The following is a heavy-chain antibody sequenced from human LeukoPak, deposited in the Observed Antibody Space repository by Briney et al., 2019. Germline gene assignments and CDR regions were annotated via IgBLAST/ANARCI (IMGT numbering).Heavy chain of an antibody. CDR1: GFTFSNAW. V-gene: IGHV3-23*01. D-gene: IGHD5-12*01. CDR2: ISGSGGST. CDR3: AKQDIVATISLNYDY. Sequence: GGSLRLSCAASGFTFSNAWMNWVRQAPGKGLEWVSAISGSGGSTYYADSVKGRFTISRDNSKNTLYLQMNSLRAEDTAVYYCAKQDIVATISLNYDYWGQGTLVTVSS. J-gene: IGHJ4*02.